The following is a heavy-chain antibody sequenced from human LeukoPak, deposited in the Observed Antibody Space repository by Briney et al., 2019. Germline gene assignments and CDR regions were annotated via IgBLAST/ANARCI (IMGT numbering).Heavy chain of an antibody. V-gene: IGHV3-33*01. Sequence: GGSLRLSCAASGFTFSSYGIHWVRQAPGKGLEWAAVIWYDGSNRYYADSVKGRFTISRDNSKNTLYLQMNSLRAEDTAVYYCARDRSGSYYNGFDYWGQGTLVTVSS. CDR2: IWYDGSNR. CDR3: ARDRSGSYYNGFDY. CDR1: GFTFSSYG. D-gene: IGHD1-26*01. J-gene: IGHJ4*02.